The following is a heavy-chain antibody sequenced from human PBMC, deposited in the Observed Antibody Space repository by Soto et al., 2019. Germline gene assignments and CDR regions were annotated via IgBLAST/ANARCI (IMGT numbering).Heavy chain of an antibody. D-gene: IGHD2-21*02. CDR1: GDTFTDYY. J-gene: IGHJ4*02. Sequence: QVQLVQSGAEVKKPGASVKVSCKASGDTFTDYYIHWVRQAPGQGLEWLGTVNPSGGHTTYAQHFLGRMTITRDTSTSTPYMELTSLTSEDTGVYYCARGGHVVVVTAALDYWGQGTLVTVSS. CDR2: VNPSGGHT. CDR3: ARGGHVVVVTAALDY. V-gene: IGHV1-46*01.